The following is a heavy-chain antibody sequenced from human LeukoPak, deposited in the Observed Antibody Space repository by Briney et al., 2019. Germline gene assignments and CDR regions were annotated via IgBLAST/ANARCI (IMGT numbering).Heavy chain of an antibody. D-gene: IGHD2-15*01. Sequence: GGSLRLSCAASGFTFSSYGMHWVRQAPGKGLEWVAVISYDGSNKYYADSVKGRFTISRDNSKSTLYLQMSSLRAEDTAVYYCATHGGSSFYGKNDYWGQGTLVTVSS. CDR1: GFTFSSYG. J-gene: IGHJ4*02. CDR3: ATHGGSSFYGKNDY. V-gene: IGHV3-30*03. CDR2: ISYDGSNK.